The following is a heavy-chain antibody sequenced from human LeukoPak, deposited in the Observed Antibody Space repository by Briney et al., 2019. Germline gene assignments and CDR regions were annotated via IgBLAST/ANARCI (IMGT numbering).Heavy chain of an antibody. D-gene: IGHD1-1*01. Sequence: ASVKVSCKASVYTFTSYYMHWVRQAPGQGLEWMGIINPSGGSTSYAQKFQGRVTMTRDMSTSTVYMELSSLRSEDTAVYYCARDQSIDDRAFDYWGQGTLVTVSS. CDR1: VYTFTSYY. J-gene: IGHJ4*02. V-gene: IGHV1-46*01. CDR3: ARDQSIDDRAFDY. CDR2: INPSGGST.